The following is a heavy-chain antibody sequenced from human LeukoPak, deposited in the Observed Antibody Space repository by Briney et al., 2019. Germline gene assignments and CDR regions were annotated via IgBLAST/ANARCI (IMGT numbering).Heavy chain of an antibody. V-gene: IGHV3-64D*06. CDR1: GFTFSSYA. CDR3: VKDRGAVAGTLISYYFDY. Sequence: GGSLRLSCSASGFTFSSYAMHWVRQAPGKGLEYVSAISSNGGSTCYADSVKGRFTISRDNSKNTLNLQMSSLRAEDTAVYYCVKDRGAVAGTLISYYFDYWGQGTLVTVSS. D-gene: IGHD6-19*01. CDR2: ISSNGGST. J-gene: IGHJ4*02.